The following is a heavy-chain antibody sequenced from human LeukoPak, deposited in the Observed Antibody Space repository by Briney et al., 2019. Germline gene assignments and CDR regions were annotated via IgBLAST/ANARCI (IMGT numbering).Heavy chain of an antibody. CDR3: AIHPSDSSGYFSY. D-gene: IGHD3-22*01. J-gene: IGHJ4*02. V-gene: IGHV7-4-1*02. CDR1: GYTFSSCA. CDR2: IDTKTGNP. Sequence: GASVKVSCTASGYTFSSCAINWVRQAPGQGLEYMGWIDTKTGNPTCAQGFTGRFVFSLDTSVSTAYLQISSLKAEDTAVYYCAIHPSDSSGYFSYWGQGALVTVSS.